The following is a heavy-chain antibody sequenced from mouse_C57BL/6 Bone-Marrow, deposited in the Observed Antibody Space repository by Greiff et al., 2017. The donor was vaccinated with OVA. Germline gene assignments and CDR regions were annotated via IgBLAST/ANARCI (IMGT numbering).Heavy chain of an antibody. CDR2: IDHENGDT. V-gene: IGHV14-4*01. CDR1: GFTIKDDY. Sequence: EVQLQQSGAELVRPGASVKLSCTASGFTIKDDYMHWVQQRPEQGLEWIGWIDHENGDTEYASKFQGKATITADTSSNTAYLQLSSLTSEDTTVDYCTPYYYGSGYFDVWGTGTTVTVSS. CDR3: TPYYYGSGYFDV. D-gene: IGHD1-1*01. J-gene: IGHJ1*03.